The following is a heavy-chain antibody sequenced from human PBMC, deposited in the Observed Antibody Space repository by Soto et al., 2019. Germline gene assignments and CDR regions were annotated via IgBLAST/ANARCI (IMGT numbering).Heavy chain of an antibody. CDR3: ARSTFKDYYGMDV. J-gene: IGHJ6*02. CDR1: GGSFSGYY. V-gene: IGHV4-34*01. D-gene: IGHD3-16*01. CDR2: INHSGST. Sequence: TLSLTCAVYGGSFSGYYWSWIRQPPGKGLEWIGEINHSGSTNYNPSLKSRVTISVDTSKNQFSLKLSSVTAADTAVYYCARSTFKDYYGMDVWGQGTTVTVSS.